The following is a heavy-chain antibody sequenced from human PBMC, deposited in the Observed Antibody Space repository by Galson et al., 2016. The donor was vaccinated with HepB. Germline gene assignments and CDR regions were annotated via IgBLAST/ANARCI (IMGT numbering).Heavy chain of an antibody. D-gene: IGHD1-1*01. CDR2: ISGYNGNT. V-gene: IGHV1-18*01. Sequence: SVKVSCKASGYTFTTYGISWVRQAPGQGLEWMGWISGYNGNTHYAQKFQDRVTLTRDTSTGTAYMDLWSLTSDDTAVYYCAREDWNPRYYFNGMDVWGQETTVTVSS. J-gene: IGHJ6*02. CDR3: AREDWNPRYYFNGMDV. CDR1: GYTFTTYG.